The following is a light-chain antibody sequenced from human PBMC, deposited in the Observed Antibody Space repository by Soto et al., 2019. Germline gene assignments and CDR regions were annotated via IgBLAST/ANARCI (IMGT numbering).Light chain of an antibody. CDR3: SSYAGSNNLV. Sequence: QSALTQPPSASGSPGQSVTFSCTGTSSDVGGYNYVSWYQQHPGKAPKLMIYEVSKRPSGVPDRFSGSKSGNTASLTVSGLQAEDEADYYCSSYAGSNNLVFGGGTKL. CDR1: SSDVGGYNY. CDR2: EVS. J-gene: IGLJ3*02. V-gene: IGLV2-8*01.